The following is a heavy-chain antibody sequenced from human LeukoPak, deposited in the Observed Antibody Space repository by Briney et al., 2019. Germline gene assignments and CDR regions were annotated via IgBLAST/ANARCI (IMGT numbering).Heavy chain of an antibody. CDR3: ARARDGLLWFGELFPFFDF. D-gene: IGHD3-10*01. CDR1: GFTFSSYG. Sequence: GGSLRLSCAASGFTFSSYGMHWVRQAPGKGLEWVANIKEDGSEKYYGDSVKGRFTISRDNAKNSLYLEMNSLRAEDTAVYYCARARDGLLWFGELFPFFDFWGQGNLVTVSS. J-gene: IGHJ4*02. V-gene: IGHV3-7*01. CDR2: IKEDGSEK.